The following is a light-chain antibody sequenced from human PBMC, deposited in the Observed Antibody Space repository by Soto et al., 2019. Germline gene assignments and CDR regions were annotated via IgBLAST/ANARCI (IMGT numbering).Light chain of an antibody. J-gene: IGKJ4*01. CDR2: AAS. CDR1: QAISSY. V-gene: IGKV1-9*01. CDR3: QQLNSYPLT. Sequence: IQLTQSPSSLSASVGDRVTITCRASQAISSYFAWYQQKPGKAPKLLIYAASNLQSGVPSRFSGSGSGTDFTLTISSLQPEDFATYYCQQLNSYPLTFGGGTKADIK.